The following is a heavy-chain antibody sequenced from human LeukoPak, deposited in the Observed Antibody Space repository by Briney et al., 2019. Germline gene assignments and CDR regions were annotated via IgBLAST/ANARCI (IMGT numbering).Heavy chain of an antibody. CDR1: GFTFSSYH. J-gene: IGHJ3*02. CDR2: ISSSSVYT. Sequence: SGGSLRLSCKASGFTFSSYHMNWVRQAPGKGLEWVSSISSSSVYTHYADSVKGRITISRDNGKNSLYLQMNSLTAEDTALYYCARDDLRDDAFDIWGQGTMVTVSS. CDR3: ARDDLRDDAFDI. V-gene: IGHV3-21*04.